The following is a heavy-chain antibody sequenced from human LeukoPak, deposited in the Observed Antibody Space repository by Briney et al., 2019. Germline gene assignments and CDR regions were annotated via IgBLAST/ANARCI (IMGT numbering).Heavy chain of an antibody. J-gene: IGHJ6*04. V-gene: IGHV1-69*06. CDR2: IIPIFGTA. Sequence: SVKVSCKASGGTFSSYAISWVRQAPGQGLEWMGGIIPIFGTANYAQKFQGRVTITADKSTSTAYMELSSLRSEDTAVYYCARIGYYYYGMDVWGKGTTVTVSS. CDR1: GGTFSSYA. CDR3: ARIGYYYYGMDV.